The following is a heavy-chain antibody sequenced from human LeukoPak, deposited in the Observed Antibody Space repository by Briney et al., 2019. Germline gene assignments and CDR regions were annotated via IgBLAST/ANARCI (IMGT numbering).Heavy chain of an antibody. CDR1: GFTFDDYA. J-gene: IGHJ4*02. CDR3: AKPYRSSTSCPIDY. D-gene: IGHD2-2*01. Sequence: GGSLRLSCAASGFTFDDYAMHWVRQAPGKGLEWVSGISWNSGSIGYADSVKGRFTISRDNAKNSLYLQMNSLRAEDTALYYCAKPYRSSTSCPIDYWGQGTLVTVSS. V-gene: IGHV3-9*01. CDR2: ISWNSGSI.